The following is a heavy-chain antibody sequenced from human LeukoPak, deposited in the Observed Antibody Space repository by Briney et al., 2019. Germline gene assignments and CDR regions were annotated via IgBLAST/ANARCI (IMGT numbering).Heavy chain of an antibody. CDR1: GYTFTDYY. Sequence: ASVKVSCKASGYTFTDYYMHWVRQVPGQGLEWMGWINPNSGGTNYAQKFQGRVTMTRDTSISTAYMELSRLISDDTAVYYCARDRGRISDYYGSGRSLPYYMDVWGKGTTVTVSS. CDR2: INPNSGGT. D-gene: IGHD3-10*01. J-gene: IGHJ6*03. CDR3: ARDRGRISDYYGSGRSLPYYMDV. V-gene: IGHV1-2*02.